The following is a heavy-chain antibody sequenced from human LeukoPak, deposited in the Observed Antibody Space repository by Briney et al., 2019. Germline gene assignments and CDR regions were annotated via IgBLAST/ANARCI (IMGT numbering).Heavy chain of an antibody. J-gene: IGHJ4*02. Sequence: ASVKVSCKAPGYTFTGYYMHWVRQAPGQGLEWMGWINPNSGGTNYAQKCQGRVPMTRDTSISTAYMELSRLRSDDTAVYYCARGGSSFRLYYFDYWGQGTLVTVSS. V-gene: IGHV1-2*02. CDR3: ARGGSSFRLYYFDY. D-gene: IGHD6-6*01. CDR1: GYTFTGYY. CDR2: INPNSGGT.